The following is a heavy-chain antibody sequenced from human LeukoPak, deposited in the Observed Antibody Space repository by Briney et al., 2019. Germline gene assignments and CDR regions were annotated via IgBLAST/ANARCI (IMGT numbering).Heavy chain of an antibody. CDR1: GYTFTGYY. Sequence: ASVKVSCKASGYTFTGYYMHWVRQAPGQGLEWMGWINPSSGGTNYAQKFQGRVTMTRDTSISTAYMELSRLRSDDTAVYYCARAQLPDIGYFDLYYYYMDVWGKGTTVTVSS. D-gene: IGHD3-9*01. CDR2: INPSSGGT. CDR3: ARAQLPDIGYFDLYYYYMDV. V-gene: IGHV1-2*02. J-gene: IGHJ6*03.